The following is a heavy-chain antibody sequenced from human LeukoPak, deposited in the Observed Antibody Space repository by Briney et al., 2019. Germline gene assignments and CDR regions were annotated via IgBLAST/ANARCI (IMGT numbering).Heavy chain of an antibody. D-gene: IGHD2-2*01. V-gene: IGHV5-51*01. CDR2: IYPDDSDT. J-gene: IGHJ1*01. CDR1: GYSFTSYW. Sequence: GESLKISCKGSGYSFTSYWIGWVRQMPGKGLEWMGIIYPDDSDTRYSPSFQGQVTISADKSISTAYLQWRSLKASDTAMYYCARTLGYCSSTSCVQYFQHWGQGTPVTVSS. CDR3: ARTLGYCSSTSCVQYFQH.